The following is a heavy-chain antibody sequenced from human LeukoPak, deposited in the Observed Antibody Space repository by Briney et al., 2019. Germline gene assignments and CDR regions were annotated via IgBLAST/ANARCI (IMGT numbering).Heavy chain of an antibody. CDR3: ATSSSSWSLAYFDY. V-gene: IGHV1-24*01. Sequence: ASVKVSCKVSGYTLTELSMHWVRQAPGKGLEWMGGFDPEDGETIYAQKFQGRVTMTEDTSTDTAYMELSSLRSEDTAVYYCATSSSSWSLAYFDYWGQGTLVTVSS. CDR1: GYTLTELS. D-gene: IGHD6-13*01. CDR2: FDPEDGET. J-gene: IGHJ4*02.